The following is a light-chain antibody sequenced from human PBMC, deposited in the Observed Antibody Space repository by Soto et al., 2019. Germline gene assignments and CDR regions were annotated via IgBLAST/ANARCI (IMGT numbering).Light chain of an antibody. CDR1: SSDVGSYNY. CDR2: EVN. V-gene: IGLV2-14*01. J-gene: IGLJ1*01. CDR3: GSYTSSSTLGV. Sequence: QSALTQPASVSGSPGQSITISCTGTSSDVGSYNYVSWYQQHPGKAPKLMIYEVNNRPSGVSNRFSGSKSGTTASLTISGLQAEDEADYYCGSYTSSSTLGVFGTGTKLTVL.